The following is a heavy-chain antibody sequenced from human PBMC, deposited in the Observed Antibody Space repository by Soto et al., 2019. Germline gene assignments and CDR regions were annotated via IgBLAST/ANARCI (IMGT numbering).Heavy chain of an antibody. D-gene: IGHD3-3*01. V-gene: IGHV1-18*01. CDR2: ISAYNGNT. CDR3: ARDAIFGVVNEAFDI. J-gene: IGHJ3*02. Sequence: ASVKVSCKASGYTFTSYGISWVRQAPGQGLEWMGWISAYNGNTNYAQKLQGRVTMTTDTSTSTAYMELRSLRSDDTAVYYGARDAIFGVVNEAFDIWGQGTMVTVSS. CDR1: GYTFTSYG.